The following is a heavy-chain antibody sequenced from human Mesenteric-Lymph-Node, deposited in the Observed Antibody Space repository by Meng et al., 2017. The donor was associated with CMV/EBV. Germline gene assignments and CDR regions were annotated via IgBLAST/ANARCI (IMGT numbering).Heavy chain of an antibody. CDR1: GGSVSGYY. J-gene: IGHJ4*02. V-gene: IGHV4-34*01. CDR3: ARHQRWLKSEGGFNY. Sequence: QVQLQQGGAGLLKPSQTLSLTCAVYGGSVSGYYWSWIRQPPGKGLEWIGEINHSGSTNYNPSLKSRVTISVDTSKNQFSLKLSSVTAADTAVYYCARHQRWLKSEGGFNYWGQGTLVTVSS. D-gene: IGHD4-23*01. CDR2: INHSGST.